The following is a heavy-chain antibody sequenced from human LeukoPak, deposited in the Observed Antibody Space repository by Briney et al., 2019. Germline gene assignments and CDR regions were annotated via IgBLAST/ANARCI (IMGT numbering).Heavy chain of an antibody. D-gene: IGHD6-19*01. CDR2: ISGSGGST. V-gene: IGHV3-23*01. CDR3: AKKESGWYRGAFDI. Sequence: GGSLRLSCAASGFTFSSSAMSWVRQAPGKGLEWVSAISGSGGSTHYADSVKGRFTISRDNSKNTLYLQMNSLRADDTAVYYCAKKESGWYRGAFDIWGQGTMVTVSS. J-gene: IGHJ3*02. CDR1: GFTFSSSA.